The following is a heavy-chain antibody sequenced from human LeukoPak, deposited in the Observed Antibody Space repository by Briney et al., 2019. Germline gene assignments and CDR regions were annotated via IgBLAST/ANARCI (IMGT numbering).Heavy chain of an antibody. CDR1: GFTFSDYG. V-gene: IGHV3-33*01. D-gene: IGHD3-22*01. CDR2: IWYDGSNE. Sequence: GGSLRLSCAASGFTFSDYGMYWVRQAPGKGLEWVAIIWYDGSNEYYADSVKGRFSISRDNSKNTLYLQMNSLRAEDTAVYYCARDNNDSEDYWGQGTLVTVSS. CDR3: ARDNNDSEDY. J-gene: IGHJ4*02.